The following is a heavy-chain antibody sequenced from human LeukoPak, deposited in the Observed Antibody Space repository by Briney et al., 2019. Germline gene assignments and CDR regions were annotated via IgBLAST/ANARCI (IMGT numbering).Heavy chain of an antibody. Sequence: GGSLRLSCAASGFTFSSYAMTWVRQAPGKGLEWVANIKQDGSEKYYVDPVKGRFTISRDNAKNSLYLQMNSLRVEDTAVYYCARDSYTSNYDDWGQGTLVTVSS. D-gene: IGHD4-11*01. V-gene: IGHV3-7*05. CDR1: GFTFSSYA. CDR3: ARDSYTSNYDD. CDR2: IKQDGSEK. J-gene: IGHJ4*02.